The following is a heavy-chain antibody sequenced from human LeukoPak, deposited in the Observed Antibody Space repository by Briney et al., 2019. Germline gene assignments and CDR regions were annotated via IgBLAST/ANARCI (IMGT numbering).Heavy chain of an antibody. CDR1: GFTFSTYP. CDR3: ARDIGWGHGMDV. D-gene: IGHD1-26*01. V-gene: IGHV3-21*01. Sequence: GGSLRLSCAASGFTFSTYPMTWVRQAPGKGLEWVSSISSSSSYIYYADSMKGRFTISRDNTKNSLYLQMNSLRAEDTAVYYCARDIGWGHGMDVWGQGTTVTVSS. J-gene: IGHJ6*02. CDR2: ISSSSSYI.